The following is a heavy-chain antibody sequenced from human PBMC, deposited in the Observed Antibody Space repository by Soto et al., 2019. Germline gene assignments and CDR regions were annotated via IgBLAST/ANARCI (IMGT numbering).Heavy chain of an antibody. CDR3: AKDNSLHWFDP. D-gene: IGHD2-15*01. Sequence: EVQLLESGGGLVQPGGSLRLACATSGFSFSTYAMTWVRQAPGKGLEWVSTFNGNGGGTYYADSVKGRFTISRDNSKNSLYLQMDSLRAEYTAIYYCAKDNSLHWFDPWGQGTLVTVSS. J-gene: IGHJ5*02. V-gene: IGHV3-23*01. CDR1: GFSFSTYA. CDR2: FNGNGGGT.